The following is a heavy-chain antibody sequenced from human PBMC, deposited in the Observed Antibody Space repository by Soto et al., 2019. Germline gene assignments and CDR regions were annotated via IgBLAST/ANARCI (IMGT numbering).Heavy chain of an antibody. CDR2: IKSKTDGGTT. CDR3: TTDRIGYGDYGFFYYYGMDV. J-gene: IGHJ6*02. CDR1: GFTFSNAW. V-gene: IGHV3-15*07. Sequence: GGSLRLSCAASGFTFSNAWMNWVRQAPGKGLEWVGRIKSKTDGGTTDYAAPVKGRFTISRDDSKNTLYLQMNSLKTEDTAVYYCTTDRIGYGDYGFFYYYGMDVWGQGTTVTVSS. D-gene: IGHD4-17*01.